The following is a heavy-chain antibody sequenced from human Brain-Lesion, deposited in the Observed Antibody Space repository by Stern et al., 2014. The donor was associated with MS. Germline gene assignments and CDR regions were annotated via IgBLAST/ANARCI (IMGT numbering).Heavy chain of an antibody. CDR3: ATLSPGAGGNYYRHFDY. J-gene: IGHJ4*02. Sequence: VQLLESGAEVKKPGASVKVSCKVSGYTLPEFSMHWVRQAPRKGLEWMGGFDPEDGETIYAQKFQGRVTMTEDTSTDTAYMELSSLRSEDTAVYYCATLSPGAGGNYYRHFDYWGQGTLVTVSS. CDR2: FDPEDGET. D-gene: IGHD1-26*01. V-gene: IGHV1-24*01. CDR1: GYTLPEFS.